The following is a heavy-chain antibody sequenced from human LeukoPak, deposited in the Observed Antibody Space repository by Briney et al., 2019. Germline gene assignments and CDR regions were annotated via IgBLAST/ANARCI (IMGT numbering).Heavy chain of an antibody. Sequence: PSETLSLTCAVYGGSFSGYYWSWIRQPPGKGLEWIGEINHSGSTNYNPSLKSRVTISVDTSKNQFSLKLSSVTAADTAVYYCARGLRWGYYYYMDVWGKGTTVTVSS. CDR1: GGSFSGYY. V-gene: IGHV4-34*01. D-gene: IGHD5-24*01. J-gene: IGHJ6*03. CDR3: ARGLRWGYYYYMDV. CDR2: INHSGST.